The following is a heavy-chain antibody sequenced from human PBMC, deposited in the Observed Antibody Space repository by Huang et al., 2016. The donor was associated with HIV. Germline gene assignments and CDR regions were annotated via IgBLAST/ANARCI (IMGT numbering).Heavy chain of an antibody. CDR3: ARDPRIQSWLNFFDY. J-gene: IGHJ4*02. D-gene: IGHD3-22*01. V-gene: IGHV3-74*01. Sequence: EVQLVESGGGLVQPGGSLRLSCAASVFSISSYWMHWVRQAPGKGLVWVSRSNSDGSSTSYADAVKGRFTISRDNAKNTLYLQMNSLRAEDTAVYYCARDPRIQSWLNFFDYWGQGTLVSVSS. CDR2: SNSDGSST. CDR1: VFSISSYW.